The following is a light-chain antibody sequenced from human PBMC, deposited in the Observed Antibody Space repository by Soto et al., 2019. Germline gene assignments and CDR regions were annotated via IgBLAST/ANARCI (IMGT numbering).Light chain of an antibody. CDR2: EVS. J-gene: IGLJ1*01. CDR3: SSYTSSSTPV. CDR1: SSDVGAYDY. Sequence: QSALTQPASVCGSPGQSITISCTGTSSDVGAYDYVSWYQQHPDKAPKLMIYEVSNRPSGVSDRFSGSKSVNTATLTISGLQAEDEADYYCSSYTSSSTPVFGTGTKVTVL. V-gene: IGLV2-14*03.